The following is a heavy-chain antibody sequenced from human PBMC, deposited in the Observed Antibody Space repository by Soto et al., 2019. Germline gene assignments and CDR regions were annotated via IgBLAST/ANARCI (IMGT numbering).Heavy chain of an antibody. Sequence: GGSLRLSCVASGFPFSNYAMTWVRQASGKGLEWVSALSGSGVSTYYADSVMGRFTISRDNSKNTVYLQMNSLRAEDTAVYYCAKIESRFFYDSTGDYPFDYWGQGTLVNVSS. CDR2: LSGSGVST. CDR3: AKIESRFFYDSTGDYPFDY. CDR1: GFPFSNYA. D-gene: IGHD3-22*01. J-gene: IGHJ4*02. V-gene: IGHV3-23*01.